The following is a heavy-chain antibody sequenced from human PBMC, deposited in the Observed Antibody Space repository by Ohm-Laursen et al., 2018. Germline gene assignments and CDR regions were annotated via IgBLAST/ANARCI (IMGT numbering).Heavy chain of an antibody. D-gene: IGHD6-6*01. J-gene: IGHJ4*02. CDR1: GFTFDDYA. V-gene: IGHV3-9*01. Sequence: SLRLSCAASGFTFDDYAMHWVRQAPGKGLEWVSGISWNSGSIGYADSVKGRFTISRDNAKNSLYLQMNSLRAEDTAVYYCAKDRRYSSSSLDYWGQGTLVTVSS. CDR3: AKDRRYSSSSLDY. CDR2: ISWNSGSI.